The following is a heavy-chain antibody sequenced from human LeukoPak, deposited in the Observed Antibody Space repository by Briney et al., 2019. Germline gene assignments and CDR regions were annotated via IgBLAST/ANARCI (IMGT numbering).Heavy chain of an antibody. CDR1: GGSISSSSYY. V-gene: IGHV4-39*07. CDR2: IYYSGST. CDR3: ARGEMEAFDI. Sequence: SETLSLTCTVSGGSISSSSYYWGWIRQPPGKGLEWIGSIYYSGSTNYNPSLKSRVTMSVDTSKNQFSLKLSSVTAADTAVYYCARGEMEAFDIWGQGTMVTVSS. J-gene: IGHJ3*02. D-gene: IGHD5-24*01.